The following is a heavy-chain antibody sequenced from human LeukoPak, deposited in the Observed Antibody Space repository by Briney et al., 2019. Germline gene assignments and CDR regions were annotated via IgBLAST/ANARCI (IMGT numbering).Heavy chain of an antibody. CDR3: ARDQGSSWYAY. J-gene: IGHJ4*02. CDR1: GGSISSGNYY. CDR2: IYYSGST. Sequence: PSETLSLTCTVSGGSISSGNYYWSSLRQPPGKGLEWIGYIYYSGSTNYNPSLKSRVTISVDTSKNQFSLKLSSVTAADTAVYYCARDQGSSWYAYWGQGTLVTVSS. V-gene: IGHV4-61*01. D-gene: IGHD6-13*01.